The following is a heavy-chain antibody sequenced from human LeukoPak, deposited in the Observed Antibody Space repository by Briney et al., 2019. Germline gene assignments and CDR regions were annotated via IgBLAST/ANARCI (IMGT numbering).Heavy chain of an antibody. V-gene: IGHV3-33*06. D-gene: IGHD3-22*01. CDR1: GFTFSSYG. CDR2: IWYDGSSK. Sequence: PGGSLRLSCAASGFTFSSYGMHGVRQAPGKGLEGVAVIWYDGSSKYYADSVKGRFTISRDNSKNTLYLQMNSLRAEDTAVYYCAKDYYDSSGTLDYWGQGTLVTVSS. J-gene: IGHJ4*02. CDR3: AKDYYDSSGTLDY.